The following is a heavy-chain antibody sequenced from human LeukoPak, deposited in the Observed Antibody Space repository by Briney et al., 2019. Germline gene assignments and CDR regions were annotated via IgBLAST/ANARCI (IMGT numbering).Heavy chain of an antibody. D-gene: IGHD3-10*01. CDR1: GYTFTNYD. J-gene: IGHJ4*02. V-gene: IGHV1-8*01. Sequence: ASVKVSCKASGYTFTNYDINWVRQAAGQGLEWMGWMNPNSGNTGYAQKFQGRVTMTRNTSISTAYMELSSLRSEDTAVYYCARATTMVRGVIIYYWGQGTLVTVSS. CDR3: ARATTMVRGVIIYY. CDR2: MNPNSGNT.